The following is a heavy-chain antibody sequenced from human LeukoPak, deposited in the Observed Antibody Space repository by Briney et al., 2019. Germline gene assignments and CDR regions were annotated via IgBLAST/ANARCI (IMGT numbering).Heavy chain of an antibody. CDR1: GGSISSYY. J-gene: IGHJ5*02. V-gene: IGHV4-4*07. D-gene: IGHD3-3*01. CDR2: IYTSGST. Sequence: PSETLSLTCTVSGGSISSYYWSWIRQPAGKGLEWIGRIYTSGSTNYNPSLKSRVTMSVDTSKNQFSLKLSSVTAADTAVYYCARHPRLRFLEWLPNWFDPWGQGTLVTVSS. CDR3: ARHPRLRFLEWLPNWFDP.